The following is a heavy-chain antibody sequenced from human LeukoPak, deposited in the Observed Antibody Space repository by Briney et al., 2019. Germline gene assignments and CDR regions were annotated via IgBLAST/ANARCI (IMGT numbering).Heavy chain of an antibody. CDR3: AKDLNSYGYVPDY. CDR2: ISGSGGST. CDR1: GITFSSYG. J-gene: IGHJ4*02. Sequence: GGSLRLSCAASGITFSSYGMSWVRQAPGKGLEWVSAISGSGGSTYYADSVKGRFTISRDNSKNTLYLQMNSLRAEDTAVYYCAKDLNSYGYVPDYWGQGTLVTVSS. V-gene: IGHV3-23*01. D-gene: IGHD5-18*01.